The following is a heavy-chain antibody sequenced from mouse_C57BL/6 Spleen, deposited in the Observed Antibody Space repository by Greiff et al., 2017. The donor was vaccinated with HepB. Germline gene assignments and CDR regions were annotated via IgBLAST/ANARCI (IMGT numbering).Heavy chain of an antibody. CDR1: GYAFSSSW. J-gene: IGHJ4*01. CDR3: ARDGYPPYAMDY. Sequence: QVQLQQSGPELVKPGASVKISCKASGYAFSSSWMNWVKQRPGKGLEWIGRIYPGDGDTNYNGKFKGKATLTADKSSSTAYMQLSSLTSEDSAVSFCARDGYPPYAMDYWGQGTSVTVSS. CDR2: IYPGDGDT. D-gene: IGHD2-3*01. V-gene: IGHV1-82*01.